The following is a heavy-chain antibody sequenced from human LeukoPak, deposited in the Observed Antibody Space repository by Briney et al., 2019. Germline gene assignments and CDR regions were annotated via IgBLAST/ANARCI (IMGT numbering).Heavy chain of an antibody. CDR3: ARGSYSSGWYADY. J-gene: IGHJ4*02. Sequence: SVKVSXKASGGTFSSYAISWVRQAPGQGLEWMGGIIPIFGTANYAQKFQGRVTITADKSTSTAYMELSSLRSEDTAVYYCARGSYSSGWYADYWGQGTLVTVSS. CDR1: GGTFSSYA. V-gene: IGHV1-69*06. D-gene: IGHD6-19*01. CDR2: IIPIFGTA.